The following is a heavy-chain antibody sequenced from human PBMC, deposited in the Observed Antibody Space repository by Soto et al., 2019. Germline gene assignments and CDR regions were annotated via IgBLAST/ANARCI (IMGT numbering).Heavy chain of an antibody. CDR1: GYSFTNYW. D-gene: IGHD3-3*01. V-gene: IGHV5-51*01. CDR2: IYPDDSDT. J-gene: IGHJ5*02. Sequence: GEPLKICCKGSGYSFTNYWIGWVRKMPGKGLEWMGMIYPDDSDTKYSPSFQGQVTFSADKSINTAYLQWSSLKASDTAIYYCARLEWLSLAAWFDPWGQGTLVTVSS. CDR3: ARLEWLSLAAWFDP.